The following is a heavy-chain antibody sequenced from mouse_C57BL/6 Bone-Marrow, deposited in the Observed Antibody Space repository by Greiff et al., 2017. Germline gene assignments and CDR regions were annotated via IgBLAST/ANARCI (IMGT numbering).Heavy chain of an antibody. D-gene: IGHD2-5*01. CDR1: GYTFTSYW. CDR2: IYPGSGST. Sequence: QVQLQQPGAELVKPGASVKMSCKASGYTFTSYWITWVKQRPGQGLEWIGDIYPGSGSTNYNEKFKGKGTLTVDTSSSTAYMQLSSLTSEDSAVYYCARPYYSNYWYFDVWGTGTTVTVSS. V-gene: IGHV1-55*01. J-gene: IGHJ1*03. CDR3: ARPYYSNYWYFDV.